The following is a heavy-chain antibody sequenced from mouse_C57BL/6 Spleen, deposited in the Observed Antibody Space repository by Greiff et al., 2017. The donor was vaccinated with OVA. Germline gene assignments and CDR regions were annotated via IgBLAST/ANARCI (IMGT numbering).Heavy chain of an antibody. CDR1: GFSLTSYG. J-gene: IGHJ1*03. D-gene: IGHD1-1*01. CDR3: ASPFITHGYFDV. CDR2: IWSGGST. V-gene: IGHV2-2*01. Sequence: QVHVKQSGPGLVQPSQSLSITCTVSGFSLTSYGVHWVRQSPGKGLEWLGVIWSGGSTDYNAAFISRLSISKDNSKSQVFFKMNSLQADDTAIYYCASPFITHGYFDVWGTGTTVTVSS.